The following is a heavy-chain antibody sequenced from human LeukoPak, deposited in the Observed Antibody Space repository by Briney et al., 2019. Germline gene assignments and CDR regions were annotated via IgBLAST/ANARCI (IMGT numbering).Heavy chain of an antibody. V-gene: IGHV3-21*01. J-gene: IGHJ3*02. CDR1: GFTFSSYA. D-gene: IGHD3-22*01. CDR3: ARRYYDTTGYAFDI. Sequence: GSLILSCAASGFTFSSYAMHWVRQAPGKGLEWISCVGRDGSIHYADSVKGRITISRDNAKNSLFLQMNSLRAEDTAIYYCARRYYDTTGYAFDIWGQGTMVTVSS. CDR2: VGRDGSI.